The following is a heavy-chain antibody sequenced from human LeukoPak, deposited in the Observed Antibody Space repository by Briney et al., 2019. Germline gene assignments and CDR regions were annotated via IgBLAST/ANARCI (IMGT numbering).Heavy chain of an antibody. Sequence: SETLSLTCTVSGVSISSYYWSWIRQPPGKGLEWIGYIYYSGSTNYNPSLKSRVTISVDTSKNQFSLKLSSVTAADTAVYYCARDLGVQTTVVTPTFDYWGQGTLVTVSS. CDR2: IYYSGST. V-gene: IGHV4-59*12. J-gene: IGHJ4*02. CDR3: ARDLGVQTTVVTPTFDY. D-gene: IGHD4-23*01. CDR1: GVSISSYY.